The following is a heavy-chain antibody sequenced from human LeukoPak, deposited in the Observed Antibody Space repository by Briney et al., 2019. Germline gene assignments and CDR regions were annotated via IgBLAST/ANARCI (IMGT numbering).Heavy chain of an antibody. CDR1: GYTFTSYY. Sequence: ASVKVSCKASGYTFTSYYMHWVRQAPGQGLEWMGIINPSGGSTSYAQKFQGRVTMTRDTSTSTVYMELSSLRSEDTAVYYCARTDYGSGSTDLFDYWGQGTLVTVSS. CDR2: INPSGGST. CDR3: ARTDYGSGSTDLFDY. J-gene: IGHJ4*02. D-gene: IGHD3-10*01. V-gene: IGHV1-46*01.